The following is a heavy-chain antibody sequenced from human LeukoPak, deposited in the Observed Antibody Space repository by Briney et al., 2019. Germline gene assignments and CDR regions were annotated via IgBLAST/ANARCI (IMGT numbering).Heavy chain of an antibody. V-gene: IGHV1-69*04. CDR3: ARIPSGVDTAMERGY. CDR1: GGTFSSYA. D-gene: IGHD5-18*01. Sequence: VASVKVSCKASGGTFSSYAISWVRQAPGQGLEWMGRIIPILGIANYAQKFQGRVTITADKSTSTAYMELSSLRSEDTAVYYCARIPSGVDTAMERGYWGQGTLVTVSS. CDR2: IIPILGIA. J-gene: IGHJ4*02.